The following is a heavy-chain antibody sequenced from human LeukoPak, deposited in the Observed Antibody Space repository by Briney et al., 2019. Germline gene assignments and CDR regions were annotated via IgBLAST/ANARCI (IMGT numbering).Heavy chain of an antibody. V-gene: IGHV3-23*01. CDR2: ISSSGDSR. D-gene: IGHD3-22*01. J-gene: IGHJ4*02. CDR3: AKGRGYYFDY. Sequence: PGGSLRLSCAASGFTFSSYAMSWVRQAPGKGLEFVSGISSSGDSRYYADSVKGRFTISRDNSKNTLYLQMNSLRAEDTAVYYCAKGRGYYFDYWGQGTLVTVSS. CDR1: GFTFSSYA.